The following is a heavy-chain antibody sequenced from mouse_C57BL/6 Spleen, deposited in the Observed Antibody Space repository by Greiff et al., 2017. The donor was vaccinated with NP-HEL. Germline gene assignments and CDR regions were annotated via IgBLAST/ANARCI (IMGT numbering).Heavy chain of an antibody. D-gene: IGHD4-1*01. Sequence: EVHLVESGPGLVKPSQSLSLTCSVTGYSITSGYYWNWIRQFPGNKLEWMGYISYDGSNNYNPSLKNRISITRDTSKNQFFLKLNSVTTEDTATYYCARINWDDWYFDVWGTGTTVTVSS. CDR3: ARINWDDWYFDV. CDR2: ISYDGSN. CDR1: GYSITSGYY. J-gene: IGHJ1*03. V-gene: IGHV3-6*01.